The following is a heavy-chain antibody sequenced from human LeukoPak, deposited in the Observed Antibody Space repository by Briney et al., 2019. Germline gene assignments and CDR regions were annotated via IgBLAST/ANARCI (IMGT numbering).Heavy chain of an antibody. CDR3: ARDTRGYFDY. CDR2: IKQGGSER. V-gene: IGHV3-7*04. J-gene: IGHJ4*02. CDR1: GFTFGTVW. Sequence: GGSLRLSCAASGFTFGTVWMTWVRQAPGKGLEWVANIKQGGSERYYVDSVKGRFTISRDNAKNSLYLQMNSLRAEDTAVYYCARDTRGYFDYWGQGTLVTVSS.